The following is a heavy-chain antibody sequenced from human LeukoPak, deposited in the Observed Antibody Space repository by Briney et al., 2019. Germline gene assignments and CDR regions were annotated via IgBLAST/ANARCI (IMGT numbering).Heavy chain of an antibody. D-gene: IGHD6-13*01. CDR1: GYSFTSYW. CDR2: IYPGDSDT. V-gene: IGHV5-51*01. Sequence: ESLKISCKGSGYSFTSYWIGWVRQMPGKGLEWMGIIYPGDSDTRYSPSFQGQVTISADKSISPAYLQWSSLKASDTAMYYCARLAYSSSWYVCDGTNLDYWGQGTLVTVSS. J-gene: IGHJ4*02. CDR3: ARLAYSSSWYVCDGTNLDY.